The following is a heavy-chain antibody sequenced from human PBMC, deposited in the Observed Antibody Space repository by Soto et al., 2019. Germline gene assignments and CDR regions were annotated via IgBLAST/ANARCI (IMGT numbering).Heavy chain of an antibody. V-gene: IGHV1-69*13. Sequence: SVEVSFRASSCTFISYAISWVRQAPGQGLEWMGGIIPIVGTANYAQKFQGRVTITADESTSTAYMELSSLRSEDTAVYYCASERAEMATIGGMDVWGQGTTVTVSS. CDR1: SCTFISYA. CDR3: ASERAEMATIGGMDV. D-gene: IGHD5-12*01. J-gene: IGHJ6*02. CDR2: IIPIVGTA.